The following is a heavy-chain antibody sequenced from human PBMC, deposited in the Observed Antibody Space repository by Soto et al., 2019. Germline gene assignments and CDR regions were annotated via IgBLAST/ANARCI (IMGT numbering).Heavy chain of an antibody. V-gene: IGHV3-49*04. CDR3: TRDIVVVAPWYYYYGMDV. CDR1: GFTVGVYA. Sequence: GGSLRISCTASGFTVGVYAMSWVRQAPGKGLEWVGFIRSKAYGGTTEYAASVKGRFTISRDDSKSIAYLQMNSLKTEDTAVYYCTRDIVVVAPWYYYYGMDVWGQGTTVTVSS. D-gene: IGHD2-15*01. CDR2: IRSKAYGGTT. J-gene: IGHJ6*02.